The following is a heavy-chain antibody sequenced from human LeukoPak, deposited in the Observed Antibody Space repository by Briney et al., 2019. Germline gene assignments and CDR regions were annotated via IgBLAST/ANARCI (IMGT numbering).Heavy chain of an antibody. CDR3: ATSGYSSGWYFYYYMDV. J-gene: IGHJ6*03. CDR2: IKTDGSQI. D-gene: IGHD6-19*01. Sequence: GGSLRLSCAASGFTFSSYGMSWVRQAPGKGLEWVANIKTDGSQIYYVDSVKGRFTISRDNAKNSLYLQMNSLRAEDTAVYYCATSGYSSGWYFYYYMDVWGKGTTVTVSS. CDR1: GFTFSSYG. V-gene: IGHV3-7*01.